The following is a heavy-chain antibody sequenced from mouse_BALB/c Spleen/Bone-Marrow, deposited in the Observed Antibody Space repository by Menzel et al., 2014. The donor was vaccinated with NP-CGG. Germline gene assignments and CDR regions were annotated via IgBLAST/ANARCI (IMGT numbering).Heavy chain of an antibody. CDR2: ILPGSGST. D-gene: IGHD2-1*01. V-gene: IGHV1-9*01. CDR1: GYTFSSYW. Sequence: LVESGAELMKPGASVKISCKATGYTFSSYWIEWVKQRLGHGLEWIGEILPGSGSTNYNEKFKGKATFTADTSSYTAYMQLSSLTSEDSAVYYCAREDGNHVGFAYWGQGTLVTVSA. CDR3: AREDGNHVGFAY. J-gene: IGHJ3*01.